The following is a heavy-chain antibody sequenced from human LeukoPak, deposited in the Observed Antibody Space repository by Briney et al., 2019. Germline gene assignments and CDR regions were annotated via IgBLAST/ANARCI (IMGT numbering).Heavy chain of an antibody. CDR2: INHSGST. D-gene: IGHD3-10*01. CDR3: ARDSPYYYGSGSATYYMDV. J-gene: IGHJ6*03. Sequence: IPSETLSLTCAVYGGSFSGYYWSWIRQPPGKGLEWIGEINHSGSTNYNPSLKSRVTISVDTSKNQFSLKLSSVTAADTAVYYCARDSPYYYGSGSATYYMDVWGKGTTVTISS. V-gene: IGHV4-34*01. CDR1: GGSFSGYY.